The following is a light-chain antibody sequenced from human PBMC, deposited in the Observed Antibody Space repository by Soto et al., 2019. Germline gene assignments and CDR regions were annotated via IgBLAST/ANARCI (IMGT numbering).Light chain of an antibody. V-gene: IGKV3-15*01. CDR2: GSS. Sequence: VMTQSPATLSVSPGERATLSCRASLTVGTNLAWYQQKPGQPPRLLIYGSSTRATGIPARFSGSESGTELALTITNLQCDDFTVHYCKHHNNWPPRTFGQGTRVEIK. CDR1: LTVGTN. J-gene: IGKJ1*01. CDR3: KHHNNWPPRT.